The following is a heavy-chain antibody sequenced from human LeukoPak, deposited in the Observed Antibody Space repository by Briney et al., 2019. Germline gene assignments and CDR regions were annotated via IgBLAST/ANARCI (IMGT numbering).Heavy chain of an antibody. V-gene: IGHV4-38-2*01. CDR3: ATRKYDSWSSYYSYSFDY. CDR1: GYSISSGYY. Sequence: PAETLSLTCAVSGYSISSGYYWGWIRQPPGKGLEWIRSIYHSGSTYYNPSLKSRVTITVDTSNNQFSLKLSSVTAANTAIYYCATRKYDSWSSYYSYSFDYWGQGTLVTVSS. CDR2: IYHSGST. J-gene: IGHJ4*02. D-gene: IGHD3-3*01.